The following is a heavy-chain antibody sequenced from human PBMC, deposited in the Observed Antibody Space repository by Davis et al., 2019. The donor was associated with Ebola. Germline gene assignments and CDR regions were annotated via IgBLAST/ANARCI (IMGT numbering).Heavy chain of an antibody. CDR1: GGSFSGYY. J-gene: IGHJ4*02. V-gene: IGHV4-34*01. Sequence: PSETLSLTCAVYGGSFSGYYWSWIRQPPGKGLEWIGEINHSGSTNYNPSLKSRVTISVDTSKNQFSLKLSSVTAADTAVYYCARLRLYGAFDYWGQGTLVTVSS. CDR2: INHSGST. D-gene: IGHD4-17*01. CDR3: ARLRLYGAFDY.